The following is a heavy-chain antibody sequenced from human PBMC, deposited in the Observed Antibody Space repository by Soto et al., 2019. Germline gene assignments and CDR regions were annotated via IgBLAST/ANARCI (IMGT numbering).Heavy chain of an antibody. V-gene: IGHV4-30-2*01. Sequence: SETLSLTCAVSGGSISSGGYSWSWIRRPPGKGLEWIGYIYHSGSTYYNPSLKSRVTISVDRSKNQFSLKLSSVTAADTAVYYWPRVPAYGGQGTLVPVSS. CDR3: PRVPAY. CDR2: IYHSGST. CDR1: GGSISSGGYS. J-gene: IGHJ4*02.